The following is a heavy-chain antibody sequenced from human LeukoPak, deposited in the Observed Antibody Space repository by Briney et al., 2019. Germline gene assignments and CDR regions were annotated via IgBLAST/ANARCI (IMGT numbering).Heavy chain of an antibody. CDR3: ARGHMVRGESDY. CDR2: INPNSGGT. V-gene: IGHV1-2*02. Sequence: ASVKVSCKASEYTFTDHFLHWVRQAPGQGLQWLGWINPNSGGTNYAQKFQGRVTMARDTSISTAYMELSRLRSDDTAVYYCARGHMVRGESDYWGQGTLVTVSS. D-gene: IGHD3-10*01. J-gene: IGHJ4*02. CDR1: EYTFTDHF.